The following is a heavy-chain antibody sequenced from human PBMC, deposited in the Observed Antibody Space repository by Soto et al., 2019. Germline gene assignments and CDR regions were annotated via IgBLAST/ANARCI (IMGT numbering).Heavy chain of an antibody. V-gene: IGHV3-33*01. Sequence: PGGSLRLSCAASGFTFSSYGMHWVRQAPGKGMEWVAVIWYDGSNKYYADSVKGRFTISRDNSKNTLYLQMNSLRAEDTAVYYCARDQGDIVLVPAGKVATIYYYYGMDVWGQGTTVTVSS. J-gene: IGHJ6*02. CDR1: GFTFSSYG. CDR3: ARDQGDIVLVPAGKVATIYYYYGMDV. D-gene: IGHD2-2*01. CDR2: IWYDGSNK.